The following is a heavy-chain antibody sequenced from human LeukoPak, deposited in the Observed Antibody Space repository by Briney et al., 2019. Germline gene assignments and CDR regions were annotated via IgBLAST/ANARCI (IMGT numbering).Heavy chain of an antibody. CDR1: GFTFSSYS. V-gene: IGHV3-21*01. CDR3: ASDGDYLFDY. J-gene: IGHJ4*02. CDR2: ISSSSSYI. D-gene: IGHD4-17*01. Sequence: GGSLRLSCAASGFTFSSYSMNWVRQAPGEGLEWVSSISSSSSYIYYADSVKGRFTISRDNAKSSLYLQMNSLRAEDTAVYYCASDGDYLFDYWGQGTLVTVSS.